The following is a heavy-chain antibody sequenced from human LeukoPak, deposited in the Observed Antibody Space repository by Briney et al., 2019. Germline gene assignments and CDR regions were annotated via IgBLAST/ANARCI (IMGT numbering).Heavy chain of an antibody. CDR2: IYHNGRT. Sequence: SETLSLTCSVSGGSISGYYWSWIRQLPGERLEWIGFIYHNGRTTYNPSLESRVTISVDTSRNQVSLNLRFVTAADTALYFCARRRAESSGPSFYYFYMDVWGKGTTVSVSS. J-gene: IGHJ6*03. D-gene: IGHD2-8*02. CDR3: ARRRAESSGPSFYYFYMDV. V-gene: IGHV4-59*01. CDR1: GGSISGYY.